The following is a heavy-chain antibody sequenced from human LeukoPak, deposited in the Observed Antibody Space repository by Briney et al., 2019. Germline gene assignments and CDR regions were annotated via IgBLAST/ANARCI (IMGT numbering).Heavy chain of an antibody. CDR2: IIPIFGTA. V-gene: IGHV1-69*13. Sequence: ASVKVSCKASGGTFSSYAISWVRQAPGQGLEWMGGIIPIFGTANYAQKFQGRVTITADESTSTAYMELSSLRSEDTAVYYCAREVGFGSRGKNYFDYWGQGTLVTVSS. CDR3: AREVGFGSRGKNYFDY. CDR1: GGTFSSYA. J-gene: IGHJ4*02. D-gene: IGHD3-10*01.